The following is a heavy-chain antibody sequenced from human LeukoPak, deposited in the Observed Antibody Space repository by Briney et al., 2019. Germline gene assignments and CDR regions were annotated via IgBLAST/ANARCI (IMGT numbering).Heavy chain of an antibody. CDR1: GMSITSRHY. CDR2: IYYSGST. J-gene: IGHJ3*02. CDR3: ARGHLRAFDI. Sequence: SETLSLTCSVSGMSITSRHYWGWIRQPPGKGLEWIGYIYYSGSTNYNPSLKSRVTISVDTSKNQFSLKLSSVTAADTAVYYCARGHLRAFDIWGQGTMVTVSS. V-gene: IGHV4-59*11.